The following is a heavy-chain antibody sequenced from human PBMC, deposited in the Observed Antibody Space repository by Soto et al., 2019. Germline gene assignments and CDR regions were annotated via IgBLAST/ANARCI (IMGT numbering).Heavy chain of an antibody. V-gene: IGHV4-34*01. CDR2: INHSGST. D-gene: IGHD3-3*01. CDR1: GGSFSGYY. J-gene: IGHJ5*02. Sequence: SETLSLTCAVYGGSFSGYYWSWIRQPPGKGLEWIGEINHSGSTNYNPSLKSRVTISVDTAKNQFSLKLSSVTAADTAVYYCARGNVLRFVEWLEYNWFDPWGQGTLVTVSS. CDR3: ARGNVLRFVEWLEYNWFDP.